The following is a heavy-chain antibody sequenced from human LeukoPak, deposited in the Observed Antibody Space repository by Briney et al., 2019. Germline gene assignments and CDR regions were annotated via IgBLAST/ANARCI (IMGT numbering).Heavy chain of an antibody. CDR2: ISGSGGST. J-gene: IGHJ4*02. D-gene: IGHD1-26*01. CDR1: GFTFSNAW. Sequence: GGSLRLSCAASGFTFSNAWMSWVRQAPGKGLEWVSAISGSGGSTYYADSVKGRFTISRDNSKNTLYLQMNSLRAEDTAIYYCVKDGIRYFDSWGQGTLVTVSS. V-gene: IGHV3-23*01. CDR3: VKDGIRYFDS.